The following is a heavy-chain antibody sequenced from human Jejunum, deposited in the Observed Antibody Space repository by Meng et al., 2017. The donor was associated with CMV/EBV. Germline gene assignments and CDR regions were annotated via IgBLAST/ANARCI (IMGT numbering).Heavy chain of an antibody. Sequence: QVQLQQWGAGLLNSSETLSHTCAVDGGSLSPYYWTWIRQIPGKGLEWIGEISHGGITNYNPSLKSRVTLLIDTSKNQFSLKLSSVTAADTAVYYCGMERVNWGQGILVTVSS. CDR2: ISHGGIT. V-gene: IGHV4-34*01. J-gene: IGHJ4*02. CDR1: GGSLSPYY. D-gene: IGHD1-1*01. CDR3: GMERVN.